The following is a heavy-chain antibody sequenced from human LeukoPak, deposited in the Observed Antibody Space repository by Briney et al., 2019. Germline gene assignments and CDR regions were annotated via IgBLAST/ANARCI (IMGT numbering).Heavy chain of an antibody. CDR2: INPNSGGT. CDR1: GYTFTGYY. CDR3: ARPLYYYDSSGYYYVGIDAFDI. J-gene: IGHJ3*02. Sequence: ASVKVSCKASGYTFTGYYMHWVRQAPGQGLEWMGWINPNSGGTNYAQKFQGRVTMTRDTSISTAYMELSRLRSDDTAVYYCARPLYYYDSSGYYYVGIDAFDIWGQGTMVTVSS. D-gene: IGHD3-22*01. V-gene: IGHV1-2*02.